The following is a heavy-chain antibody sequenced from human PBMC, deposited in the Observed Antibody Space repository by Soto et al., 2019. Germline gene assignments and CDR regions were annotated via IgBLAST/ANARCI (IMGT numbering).Heavy chain of an antibody. CDR3: ARGGEQNFYTEPSHRRRGWFDP. D-gene: IGHD3-16*01. V-gene: IGHV4-34*01. Sequence: SETLSLTCAVYGGSFSAYYWSWIRQPPGKGLEWIGEINHSGSTNYNPSLKSRVTISVDTSKNQLSLQLSSVTAADTAVYYCARGGEQNFYTEPSHRRRGWFDPWGQGNLVTVS. J-gene: IGHJ5*02. CDR1: GGSFSAYY. CDR2: INHSGST.